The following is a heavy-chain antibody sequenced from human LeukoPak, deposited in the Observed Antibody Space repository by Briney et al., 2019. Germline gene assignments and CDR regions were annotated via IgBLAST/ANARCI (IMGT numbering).Heavy chain of an antibody. CDR3: ARAVYCGGGCYSQFDP. CDR2: ISGSGGST. J-gene: IGHJ5*02. CDR1: GFTFSSYA. D-gene: IGHD2-21*02. Sequence: GGSLRLSCAASGFTFSSYAMSWVRQAPGKGLEWVSAISGSGGSTYYADSVKGRFTISRDNAKNSLYLQMNSLRAEDTALYHCARAVYCGGGCYSQFDPWGQGALVTVSS. V-gene: IGHV3-23*01.